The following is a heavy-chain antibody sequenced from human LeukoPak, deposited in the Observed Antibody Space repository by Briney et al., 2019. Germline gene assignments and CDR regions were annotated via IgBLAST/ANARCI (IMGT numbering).Heavy chain of an antibody. D-gene: IGHD3-10*01. V-gene: IGHV4-34*01. J-gene: IGHJ4*02. CDR2: ISHTGTT. Sequence: PSETLSLTCGVSGGSFSGHYWSRIRQPPGKGLEWIGEISHTGTTHSNPSLKSRVTISVDTPKNQFSLRLTSVTAADTAVYYCARRGITMVRGNDYWGQGTLVTVSS. CDR3: ARRGITMVRGNDY. CDR1: GGSFSGHY.